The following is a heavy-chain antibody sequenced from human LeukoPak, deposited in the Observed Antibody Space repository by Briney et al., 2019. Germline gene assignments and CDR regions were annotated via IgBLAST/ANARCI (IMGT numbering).Heavy chain of an antibody. CDR3: ATETGHLDAFDI. D-gene: IGHD1-14*01. J-gene: IGHJ3*02. Sequence: GASVKVSCKASGGTFSSYAISWVRQAPGQGLEWMGWMNPNSGNTGYAQKFQGRVTMTRNTSISTAYMELSSLRSEDTAVYYCATETGHLDAFDIWGQGTMVTVSS. CDR1: GGTFSSYA. CDR2: MNPNSGNT. V-gene: IGHV1-8*02.